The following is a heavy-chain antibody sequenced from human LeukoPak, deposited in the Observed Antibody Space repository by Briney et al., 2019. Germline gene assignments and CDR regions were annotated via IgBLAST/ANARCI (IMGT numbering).Heavy chain of an antibody. D-gene: IGHD3-22*01. V-gene: IGHV4-39*07. CDR1: GGSISSSGYY. J-gene: IGHJ4*02. CDR3: ARGGRRYYDSSGYPYYFDY. CDR2: IYYSGST. Sequence: SETLSLTCTVSGGSISSSGYYWGWVRQPPGKGLEWIGSIYYSGSTYYNPSLKSRVTISVDTSKNQFSLKLSSVTAVDTAVYYCARGGRRYYDSSGYPYYFDYWGQGTLVTVSS.